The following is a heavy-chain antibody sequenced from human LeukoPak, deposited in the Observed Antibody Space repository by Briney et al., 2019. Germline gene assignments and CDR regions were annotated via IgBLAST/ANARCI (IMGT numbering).Heavy chain of an antibody. D-gene: IGHD6-13*01. Sequence: SVKVSCKASGGTFSSYAISWVRQAPGQGLEWMGGIIPIFGTANYAQKFQGRVTITADKSTSTAYMELSSLRSEDTAVYYCARGGTSSWPPRPFDYWGQGTLVTVSS. J-gene: IGHJ4*02. V-gene: IGHV1-69*06. CDR2: IIPIFGTA. CDR1: GGTFSSYA. CDR3: ARGGTSSWPPRPFDY.